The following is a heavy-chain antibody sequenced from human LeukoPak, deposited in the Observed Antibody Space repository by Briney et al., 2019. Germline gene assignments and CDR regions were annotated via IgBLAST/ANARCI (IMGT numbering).Heavy chain of an antibody. D-gene: IGHD5-12*01. CDR2: ISSRSSYI. Sequence: GGSLRLSCAASGFTFSSYSMNWVRQAPGKGLEWVSSISSRSSYIYYADSVKGRFTISRDNAKNSLYLQMNSLRAEDTAVYYCARGGGSGYSDYWGQGTLVTVSS. CDR1: GFTFSSYS. CDR3: ARGGGSGYSDY. V-gene: IGHV3-21*01. J-gene: IGHJ4*02.